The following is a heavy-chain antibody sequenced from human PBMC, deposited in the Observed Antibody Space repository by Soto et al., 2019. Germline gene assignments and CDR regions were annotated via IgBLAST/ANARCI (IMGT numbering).Heavy chain of an antibody. V-gene: IGHV4-31*03. J-gene: IGHJ6*02. CDR1: GGSISSGGYY. Sequence: SETLSLTCTVSGGSISSGGYYWSWIRQHPGKGLEWIGYIYYSGSTYYNPSLKSRVTISVDTSKNQFSLKLSSVTAADTAVYYCARDSGIAAAGARPYYYYGMDVWGQGTTVTVSS. D-gene: IGHD6-13*01. CDR3: ARDSGIAAAGARPYYYYGMDV. CDR2: IYYSGST.